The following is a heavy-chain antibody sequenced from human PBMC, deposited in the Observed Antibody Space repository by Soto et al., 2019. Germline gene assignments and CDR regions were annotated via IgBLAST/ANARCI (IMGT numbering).Heavy chain of an antibody. CDR2: MNPNSGNT. Sequence: QVQLVQSGAEVKKPGASVKVSCKASGYTFTSYDINWVRQATGQGLEWMGWMNPNSGNTGYAQKFQGRVTITRNTSISTAYMELSSLRSEDTAVYYCARYCSSTSCYRIYYGMDVWGQGTTVTVSS. J-gene: IGHJ6*02. D-gene: IGHD2-2*02. V-gene: IGHV1-8*01. CDR1: GYTFTSYD. CDR3: ARYCSSTSCYRIYYGMDV.